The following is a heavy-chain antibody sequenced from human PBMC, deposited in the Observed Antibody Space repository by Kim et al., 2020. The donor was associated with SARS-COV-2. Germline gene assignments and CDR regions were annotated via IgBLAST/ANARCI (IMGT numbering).Heavy chain of an antibody. CDR2: IKYSGST. CDR1: GGSISIGDYY. V-gene: IGHV4-30-4*01. Sequence: SETLSLTCSVSGGSISIGDYYWTWIRQPPGKRPAWIGYIKYSGSTYYNPSLQSRTTISVDTSKNEFSLSLRSVPATNTAVYYCATISRFGGLHFDRWGQASLVTV. CDR3: ATISRFGGLHFDR. J-gene: IGHJ1*01. D-gene: IGHD3-10*01.